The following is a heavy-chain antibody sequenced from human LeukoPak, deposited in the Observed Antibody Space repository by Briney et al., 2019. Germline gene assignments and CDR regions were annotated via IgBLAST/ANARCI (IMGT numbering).Heavy chain of an antibody. CDR1: GYTFTSYW. V-gene: IGHV5-51*01. Sequence: GESLKISCKGSGYTFTSYWIGWVRQMPGKGLEWMGIIYPGDSDTRYSPSFQGQVTISADKSINTAYLQWNSLKASDTAMYYCARLRDSKNWFDHWGQGTLVTVSS. CDR3: ARLRDSKNWFDH. CDR2: IYPGDSDT. D-gene: IGHD3-22*01. J-gene: IGHJ5*02.